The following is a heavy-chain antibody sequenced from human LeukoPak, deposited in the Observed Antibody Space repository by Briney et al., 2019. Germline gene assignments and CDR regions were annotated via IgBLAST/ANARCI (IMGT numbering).Heavy chain of an antibody. CDR3: ARGPDYYYYDSSGYAFDI. D-gene: IGHD3-22*01. J-gene: IGHJ3*02. V-gene: IGHV1-69*06. Sequence: ASVKVSCKASGGTFSSYAISWVRQAPGQGLEWMGGIIPIFGTANYAQKFQGRVTITADKSTSTAYTELSSLRSEDTAVYYCARGPDYYYYDSSGYAFDIWGQGTMVTVSS. CDR1: GGTFSSYA. CDR2: IIPIFGTA.